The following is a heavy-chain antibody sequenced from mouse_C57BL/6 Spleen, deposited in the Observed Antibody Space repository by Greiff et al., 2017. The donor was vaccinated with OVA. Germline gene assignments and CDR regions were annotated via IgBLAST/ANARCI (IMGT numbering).Heavy chain of an antibody. CDR1: GYTFTDYY. V-gene: IGHV1-76*01. CDR2: IYPGSGNT. CDR3: ARYYYYGSSPYYYAMDY. J-gene: IGHJ4*01. D-gene: IGHD1-1*01. Sequence: VKLQESGAELVRPGASVKLSCKASGYTFTDYYINWVKQRPGQGLEWIARIYPGSGNTYYNEKFKGKATLTAEKSSSTAYMQLSSLTSEDSAVYFCARYYYYGSSPYYYAMDYWGQGTSVTVSS.